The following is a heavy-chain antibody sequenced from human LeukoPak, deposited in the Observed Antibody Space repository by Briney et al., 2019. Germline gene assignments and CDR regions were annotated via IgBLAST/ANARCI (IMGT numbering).Heavy chain of an antibody. J-gene: IGHJ6*03. V-gene: IGHV4-39*07. Sequence: PSETLSLTCTVSGGSISSSSYYWGWIRQPPGKGLEWIVSIYYSGSTYYNPSLKSRVTISVDTSKNQFSLKLSSVTAADTAVYYCARDGSDRADTLFYYYYMDVWGKGTTVTVSS. CDR2: IYYSGST. CDR1: GGSISSSSYY. D-gene: IGHD2-21*01. CDR3: ARDGSDRADTLFYYYYMDV.